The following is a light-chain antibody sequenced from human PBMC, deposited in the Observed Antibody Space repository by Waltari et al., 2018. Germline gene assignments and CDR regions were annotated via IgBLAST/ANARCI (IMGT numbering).Light chain of an antibody. V-gene: IGKV4-1*01. Sequence: DIVMTQSPDSLAVSLGERAAINCKSRPSVLHSSNNKNYLAWFQQKPGQPPKLLIYWASTRESGIPDRFSGSGSGTDFTLTISSLQAEDVAVYYCQQYYSSPWTFGQGTKVEIK. J-gene: IGKJ1*01. CDR1: PSVLHSSNNKNY. CDR2: WAS. CDR3: QQYYSSPWT.